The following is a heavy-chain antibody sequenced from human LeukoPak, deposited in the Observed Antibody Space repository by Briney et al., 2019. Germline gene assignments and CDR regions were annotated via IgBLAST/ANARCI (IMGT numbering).Heavy chain of an antibody. D-gene: IGHD1-1*01. V-gene: IGHV3-30-3*01. J-gene: IGHJ5*02. CDR1: GFTFSSYA. CDR3: ARSSPDSNNFQTEGFDP. CDR2: ISYDGSNK. Sequence: GGSLRLSCAASGFTFSSYAMHWVHQAPGKGPEWVAVISYDGSNKYYADSVKGRFTISRDNAKSSLYLQMNSLRAEDTAVYYCARSSPDSNNFQTEGFDPWGQGTLVTVSS.